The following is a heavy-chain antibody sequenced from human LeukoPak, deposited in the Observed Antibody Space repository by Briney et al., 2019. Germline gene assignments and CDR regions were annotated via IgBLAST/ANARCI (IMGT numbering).Heavy chain of an antibody. V-gene: IGHV4-31*11. CDR2: IYYSGST. CDR3: ARSGTLTGYLF. D-gene: IGHD3-9*01. CDR1: GGSISSGGYY. J-gene: IGHJ4*02. Sequence: SETLSLTCAVSGGSISSGGYYWSWIRQHPGKVLEWIGYIYYSGSTYYNPSLKSRVTISVDTSKNQFSLKLISVTASDTAVYYCARSGTLTGYLFWGQGTLVTVSS.